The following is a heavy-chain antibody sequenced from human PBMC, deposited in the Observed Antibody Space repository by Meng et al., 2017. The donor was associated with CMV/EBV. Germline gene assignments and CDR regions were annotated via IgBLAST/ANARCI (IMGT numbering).Heavy chain of an antibody. CDR2: IIPIFGTA. Sequence: VRVGQAWAGGKKLGSPVKVSCKASGGTFSSYAISWVRQAPGQGLEWMGGIIPIFGTANYAQKFQGRVTITADESTSTAYMELSSLRSEDTAVYYCARGSGAGTTWSYFDYWGQGTLVTVSS. CDR3: ARGSGAGTTWSYFDY. V-gene: IGHV1-69*12. D-gene: IGHD1-7*01. J-gene: IGHJ4*02. CDR1: GGTFSSYA.